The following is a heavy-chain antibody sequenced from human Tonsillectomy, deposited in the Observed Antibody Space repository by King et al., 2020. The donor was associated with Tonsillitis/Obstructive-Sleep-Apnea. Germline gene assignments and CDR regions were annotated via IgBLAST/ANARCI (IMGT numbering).Heavy chain of an antibody. CDR3: ASLLEQDYYYYMDV. CDR1: GFTFSSYG. J-gene: IGHJ6*03. CDR2: IWYDGSNK. Sequence: VQLVESGGGVVQPGRSLRLSCAASGFTFSSYGMHWVRQAPGKGLEWVAVIWYDGSNKYYADSVKGRFTISRDNSKNTLYLQMNSLRAEDTALYYCASLLEQDYYYYMDVWGKGTTVTVSS. V-gene: IGHV3-33*01. D-gene: IGHD2-15*01.